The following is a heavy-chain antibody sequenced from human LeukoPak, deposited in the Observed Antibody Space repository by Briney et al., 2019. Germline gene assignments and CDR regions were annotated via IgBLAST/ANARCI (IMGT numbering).Heavy chain of an antibody. Sequence: GGSLRLSCAASGFSLSDSHMHWVRQAPGKGLEWVGHIRSRRDNYATAYGVSVQGRLTISRDDSNNMAYLQMNSLTADDTAVHYCSRQTVSCHDFWGQGTLATVSS. J-gene: IGHJ4*02. D-gene: IGHD2-2*01. V-gene: IGHV3-73*01. CDR1: GFSLSDSH. CDR3: SRQTVSCHDF. CDR2: IRSRRDNYAT.